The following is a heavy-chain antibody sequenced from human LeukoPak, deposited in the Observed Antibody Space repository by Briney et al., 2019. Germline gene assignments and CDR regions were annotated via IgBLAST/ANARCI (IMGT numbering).Heavy chain of an antibody. V-gene: IGHV4-59*08. CDR1: GGSISSYY. CDR2: IYYSGST. J-gene: IGHJ4*02. D-gene: IGHD2-15*01. CDR3: ARVAAKTVDY. Sequence: SETLSLTCTVSGGSISSYYWSWVRQPPGKGLEWIGYIYYSGSTNYNPSLKSRVTISVDTSKNQFSLKLSSVTAADTAVYYCARVAAKTVDYWGQGTLVTVSS.